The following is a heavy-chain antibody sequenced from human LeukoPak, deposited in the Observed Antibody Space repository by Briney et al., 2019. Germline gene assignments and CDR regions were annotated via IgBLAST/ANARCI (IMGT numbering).Heavy chain of an antibody. CDR2: IYTSGST. J-gene: IGHJ3*02. Sequence: RSSETLSLTCTVSGGSISSYYWSWIRQPAGKGLEWIGRIYTSGSTNYNPSLKSRVTISVDKSKNQFSLKLSSVTAADTALYFCARRRAASDEAFDIWGQGTMVTVSS. D-gene: IGHD5-24*01. V-gene: IGHV4-4*07. CDR3: ARRRAASDEAFDI. CDR1: GGSISSYY.